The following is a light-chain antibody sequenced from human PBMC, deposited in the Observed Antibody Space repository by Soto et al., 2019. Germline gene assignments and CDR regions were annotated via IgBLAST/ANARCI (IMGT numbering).Light chain of an antibody. CDR1: QSVSRY. V-gene: IGKV3-11*01. Sequence: VLTPSPATLSLSPGERATLSCRASQSVSRYLAWYQQRPGQAPRLLIYDTSNRATGIPARFSGSGSGTDFTLTISSLEPEDFAVYYCQQRSNWPITFGQGKRLEIK. J-gene: IGKJ5*01. CDR3: QQRSNWPIT. CDR2: DTS.